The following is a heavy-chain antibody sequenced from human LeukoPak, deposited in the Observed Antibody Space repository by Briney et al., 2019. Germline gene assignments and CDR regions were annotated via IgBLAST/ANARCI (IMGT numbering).Heavy chain of an antibody. CDR2: ISSSSSHI. CDR1: GFTFISYS. J-gene: IGHJ6*02. CDR3: ARHFYCSSTSCYSYGMDV. D-gene: IGHD2-2*01. Sequence: GSLRLSCSVSGFTFISYSMHWVRQAPGKGLEWVSSISSSSSHIYYADSVKGRFTISRDNAKNSLYLQMNSLRAEDTAVYYCARHFYCSSTSCYSYGMDVWGQGTTVTVSS. V-gene: IGHV3-21*01.